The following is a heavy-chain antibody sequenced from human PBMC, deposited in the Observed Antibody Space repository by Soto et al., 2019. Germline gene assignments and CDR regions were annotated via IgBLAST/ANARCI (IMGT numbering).Heavy chain of an antibody. D-gene: IGHD3-9*01. J-gene: IGHJ4*02. CDR1: GFSLNTRGVA. Sequence: QITLKESGPTLVKPTQTLTLTCTFTGFSLNTRGVAVAWIRQPPGKALEWLGLIYWDDDTRYSPSLKTRLISGRDDSEDQVVLTLTDLDPVDTATYFCADTFGIFTGYNINFDYWGQGALVTVSS. V-gene: IGHV2-5*02. CDR2: IYWDDDT. CDR3: ADTFGIFTGYNINFDY.